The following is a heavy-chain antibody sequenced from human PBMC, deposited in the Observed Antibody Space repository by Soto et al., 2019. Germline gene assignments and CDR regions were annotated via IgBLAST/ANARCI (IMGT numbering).Heavy chain of an antibody. CDR3: ARRWSGTDY. V-gene: IGHV4-59*01. J-gene: IGHJ4*02. D-gene: IGHD3-10*01. Sequence: SETVSLTCSVSCGSIINYYWNWIRQPPGKGLEWVGYVHYSGTTSYNPSLKSRVTISLDTSKNQFSLRLSSVTAADTAVYYCARRWSGTDYWGQGTLVTVSS. CDR1: CGSIINYY. CDR2: VHYSGTT.